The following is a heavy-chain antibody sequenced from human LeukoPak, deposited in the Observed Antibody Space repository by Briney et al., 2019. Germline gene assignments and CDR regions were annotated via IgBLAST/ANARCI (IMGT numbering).Heavy chain of an antibody. CDR2: IIPILGIA. J-gene: IGHJ1*01. V-gene: IGHV1-69*10. Sequence: ASVKVSCKASGDTFSSYAISWVRQAPGQGLEWMGRIIPILGIANYAQKFQGRVTITADKSTSTAYMELSSLRSEDTAVYYCARESPIVVVPAAILKYFQHWGQGTLVTVSS. D-gene: IGHD2-2*01. CDR3: ARESPIVVVPAAILKYFQH. CDR1: GDTFSSYA.